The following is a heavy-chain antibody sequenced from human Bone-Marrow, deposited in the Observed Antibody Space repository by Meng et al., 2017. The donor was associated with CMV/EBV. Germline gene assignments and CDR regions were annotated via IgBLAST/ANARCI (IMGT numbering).Heavy chain of an antibody. Sequence: GESLKISCAASGFTVSSNYMSWVRQAPGKGLEWVSVIYSGGSTYYADSVNGRFTISRDNSKNTLYLQMNSLRAEDTAVYYCASSSSIAEFDYWGQGTLVTFSS. CDR3: ASSSSIAEFDY. D-gene: IGHD6-6*01. CDR1: GFTVSSNY. CDR2: IYSGGST. J-gene: IGHJ4*02. V-gene: IGHV3-53*01.